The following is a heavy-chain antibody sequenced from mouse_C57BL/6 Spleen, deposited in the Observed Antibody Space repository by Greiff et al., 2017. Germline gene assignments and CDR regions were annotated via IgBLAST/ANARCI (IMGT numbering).Heavy chain of an antibody. V-gene: IGHV1-64*01. CDR3: ASPGYSEGWYAD. Sequence: QVQLQQPGAELVKPGASVKLSCKASGYTFTSYWMHWVKQRPGQGLEWIGMIHPSSGSTNYNEKCKCKATLTVDKSSSTAYMQLSSLTATDSEVSVCASPGYSEGWYADWGQGTLVTVSA. J-gene: IGHJ3*01. D-gene: IGHD2-3*01. CDR2: IHPSSGST. CDR1: GYTFTSYW.